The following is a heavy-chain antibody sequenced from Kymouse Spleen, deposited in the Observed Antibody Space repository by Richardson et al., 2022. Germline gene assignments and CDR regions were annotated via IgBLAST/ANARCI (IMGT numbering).Heavy chain of an antibody. CDR2: IKQDGSEK. Sequence: EVQLVESGGGLVQPGGSLRLSCAASGFTFSSYWMSWVRQAPGKGLEWVANIKQDGSEKYYVDSVKGRFTISRDNAKNSLYLQMNSLRAEDTAVYYCARDREVHYDFWSGYSPYYYYGMDVWGQGTTVTVSS. CDR3: ARDREVHYDFWSGYSPYYYYGMDV. V-gene: IGHV3-7*01. J-gene: IGHJ6*02. D-gene: IGHD3-3*01. CDR1: GFTFSSYW.